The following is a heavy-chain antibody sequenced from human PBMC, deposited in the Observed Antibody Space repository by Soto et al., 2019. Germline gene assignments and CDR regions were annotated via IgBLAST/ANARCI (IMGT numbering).Heavy chain of an antibody. CDR1: RFNFSSYW. CDR3: ARDETYCSSTSCYWDY. D-gene: IGHD2-2*01. Sequence: GGCLRLHCASSRFNFSSYWMSWFRQSPGNGLEWVANIKQDGSEKYHVDSVKGRFTISRDNAKNSLYLQMNSLRAEDTAVYYCARDETYCSSTSCYWDYWGQGNLVTGSS. CDR2: IKQDGSEK. J-gene: IGHJ4*02. V-gene: IGHV3-7*01.